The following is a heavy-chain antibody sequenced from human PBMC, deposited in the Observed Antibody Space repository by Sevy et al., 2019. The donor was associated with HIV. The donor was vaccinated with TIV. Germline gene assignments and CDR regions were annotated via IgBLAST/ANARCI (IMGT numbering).Heavy chain of an antibody. CDR2: IKTKPDGETT. J-gene: IGHJ4*02. CDR1: GFTFTNAW. Sequence: GGSLRLSCAASGFTFTNAWMSWVRQAPGKGLEWVGRIKTKPDGETTDYAAPVKGRFTISRDDSKDTLYLQMNSLRAEDTAVYYCAGIFGDLFDYWGQGTLVTVSS. D-gene: IGHD3-3*01. CDR3: AGIFGDLFDY. V-gene: IGHV3-15*01.